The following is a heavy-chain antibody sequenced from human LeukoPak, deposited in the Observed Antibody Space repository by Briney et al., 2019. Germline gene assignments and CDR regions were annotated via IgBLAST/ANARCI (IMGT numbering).Heavy chain of an antibody. CDR1: GGSISSSSYY. V-gene: IGHV4-39*07. CDR2: IYYSGST. D-gene: IGHD6-13*01. CDR3: ARPGYSSSWDKLDAFDI. Sequence: SETLSLTCTVSGGSISSSSYYWGWIRQPPGKGLEWIGSIYYSGSTYYNPSLKSRVTISVDTSKNQFSLKLSSVTAADTAVYYCARPGYSSSWDKLDAFDIWGQGTMVTVSS. J-gene: IGHJ3*02.